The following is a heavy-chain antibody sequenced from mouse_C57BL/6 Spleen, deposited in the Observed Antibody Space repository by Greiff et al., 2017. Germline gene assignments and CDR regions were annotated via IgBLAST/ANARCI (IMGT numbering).Heavy chain of an antibody. Sequence: EVMLVESGAGLVKPGGSLKLSCAASGFTFSSYAMSWVRQTPEKRLEWVAYISSGGDYIYYADTVKGRFTISRDNARHTLYLRMVSLKTEDTSMYDCTRDYYSNPYWYFDVWGTGTTVTVSS. J-gene: IGHJ1*03. CDR1: GFTFSSYA. D-gene: IGHD2-5*01. CDR3: TRDYYSNPYWYFDV. CDR2: ISSGGDYI. V-gene: IGHV5-9-1*02.